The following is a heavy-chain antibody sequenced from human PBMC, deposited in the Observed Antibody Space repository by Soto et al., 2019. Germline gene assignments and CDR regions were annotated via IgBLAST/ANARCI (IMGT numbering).Heavy chain of an antibody. CDR1: GGSISSYY. CDR3: ARLAGDFWSGSSCFDP. J-gene: IGHJ5*02. Sequence: SETLSLTCTVSGGSISSYYWSWIRQPAGKGLEWIGRIYTSGSTNYNPSLKSRVTMSVDTSKNQFSLKLSSVTAADTAVYYCARLAGDFWSGSSCFDPRGQGTLITVSS. V-gene: IGHV4-4*07. CDR2: IYTSGST. D-gene: IGHD3-3*01.